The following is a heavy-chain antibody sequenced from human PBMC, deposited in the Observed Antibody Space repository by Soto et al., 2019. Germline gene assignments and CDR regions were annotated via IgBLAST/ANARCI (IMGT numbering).Heavy chain of an antibody. V-gene: IGHV4-39*07. J-gene: IGHJ6*02. CDR2: IYRDGST. CDR3: ARDFWMATMRGRYYYGMDV. Sequence: PSETLSLTCTVSGDSVTSNHFFWGWIRRPPGRGLEWIASIYRDGSTYIRPSLKSRVSMSLDTSKNQFSLKLSSVTAADTAVYYCARDFWMATMRGRYYYGMDVWGQGTTVTVSS. D-gene: IGHD3-3*01. CDR1: GDSVTSNHFF.